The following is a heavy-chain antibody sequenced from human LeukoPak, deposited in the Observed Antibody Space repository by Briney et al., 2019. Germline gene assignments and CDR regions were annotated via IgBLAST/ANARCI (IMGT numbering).Heavy chain of an antibody. CDR3: ARRWGRVVPAAMSVDMDV. Sequence: SETLSLTCAVYGGSFSGYYWSWIRQPPGKGLEWIGEINHSGSTNYNPSLKSQVTISVGTSKNQFSLKLSSVTAADTAVYYCARRWGRVVPAAMSVDMDVWGKGTTVTVSS. V-gene: IGHV4-34*01. CDR1: GGSFSGYY. J-gene: IGHJ6*03. D-gene: IGHD2-2*01. CDR2: INHSGST.